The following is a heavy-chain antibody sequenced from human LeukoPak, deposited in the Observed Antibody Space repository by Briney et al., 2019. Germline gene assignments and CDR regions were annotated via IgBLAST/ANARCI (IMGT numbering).Heavy chain of an antibody. CDR2: IISSSSRI. CDR1: GFTFSSYT. J-gene: IGHJ4*02. V-gene: IGHV3-21*01. Sequence: GGSLRLSCAVSGFTFSSYTMMWVRQAPGKGLEYVSSIISSSSRIFYADSVRGRFTISRDNAKNSLYLQMNSLRAEDTAVYYCARVPVGYQGYSSAWYTDYWGQGTLVSVSS. CDR3: ARVPVGYQGYSSAWYTDY. D-gene: IGHD6-19*01.